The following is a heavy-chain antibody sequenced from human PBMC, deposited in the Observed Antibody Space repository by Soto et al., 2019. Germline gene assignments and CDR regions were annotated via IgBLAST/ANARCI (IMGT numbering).Heavy chain of an antibody. J-gene: IGHJ4*02. CDR3: TRALREAQPIYYFDS. D-gene: IGHD1-26*01. CDR1: GFSLSKARMG. Sequence: QVTLKESGPVLVKPTETLTLTCTVSGFSLSKARMGVSWIRQPPGKALEWLAHIFWNDERSDNTSLKSRLTISKVTSKSQVVLTMTNVDPGDTGPYFCTRALREAQPIYYFDSWGQGTLVTVSS. CDR2: IFWNDER. V-gene: IGHV2-26*01.